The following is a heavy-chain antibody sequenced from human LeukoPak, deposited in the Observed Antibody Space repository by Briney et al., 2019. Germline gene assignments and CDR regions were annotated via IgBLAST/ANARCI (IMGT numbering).Heavy chain of an antibody. J-gene: IGHJ4*02. V-gene: IGHV3-48*03. Sequence: GGSLRLSCAASGFTFSSYEMNWVRQAPGKGLEWVSYISSSGSTIYYADSVRGRFTLSRDNAKNSLYLQMNSLRVEDTAIYYCAREVAVTGTPSLDIWGQGTLVTVSS. CDR1: GFTFSSYE. CDR2: ISSSGSTI. CDR3: AREVAVTGTPSLDI. D-gene: IGHD6-19*01.